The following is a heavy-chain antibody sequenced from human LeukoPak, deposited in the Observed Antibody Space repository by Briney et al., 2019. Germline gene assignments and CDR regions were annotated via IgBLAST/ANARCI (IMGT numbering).Heavy chain of an antibody. Sequence: PGGSLRLSCVASGLTFSTYWMYWVRQAPGKGLVWVSRINTDASSTTYADSVKGRFTISRDNAKNTLYLQMNSLRAENTAVYYCARDGGTYGVLNYWGQGTLVSVSS. D-gene: IGHD3-3*01. CDR1: GLTFSTYW. V-gene: IGHV3-74*01. J-gene: IGHJ4*02. CDR2: INTDASST. CDR3: ARDGGTYGVLNY.